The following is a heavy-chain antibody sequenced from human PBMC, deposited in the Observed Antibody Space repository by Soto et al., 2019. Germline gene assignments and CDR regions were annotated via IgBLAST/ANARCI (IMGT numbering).Heavy chain of an antibody. CDR3: AKATATGGGAFDI. V-gene: IGHV3-23*01. Sequence: EVQMLESGGGLVQPGVSLRLSCAASGFTCSSYDMSWVRQAPGKGLEWVSTILVGGSTHYPDSVKGRFTISRDNSKNTVFLQMISLTAGDTAVYYCAKATATGGGAFDICGQGTMVTVSS. CDR1: GFTCSSYD. CDR2: ILVGGST. J-gene: IGHJ3*02. D-gene: IGHD2-8*02.